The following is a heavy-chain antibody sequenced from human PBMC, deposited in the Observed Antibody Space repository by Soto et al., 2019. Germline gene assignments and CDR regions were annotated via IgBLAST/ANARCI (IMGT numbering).Heavy chain of an antibody. Sequence: PSETLSLTCTVSGGSISRYYWSWIRQPPGKGPEWIGNIYSGSPNYNPSLRSRVTISVDNSKNQFSLRLSSVTAADTAVYYCGRVVEYCSGYIYGFDPWGQGTLVTVSS. V-gene: IGHV4-59*01. J-gene: IGHJ5*02. D-gene: IGHD5-18*01. CDR2: IYSGSP. CDR1: GGSISRYY. CDR3: GRVVEYCSGYIYGFDP.